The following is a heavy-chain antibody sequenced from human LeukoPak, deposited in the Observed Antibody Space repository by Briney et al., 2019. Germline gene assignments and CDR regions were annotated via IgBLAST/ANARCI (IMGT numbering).Heavy chain of an antibody. Sequence: GRSLRLSCAASGFTFSSYAMHWVRQAPGKGLEWVAVISYDGSNKYYADSVKGRFTISRDNSKNTLYLQMNSLRAEDTAVYYCARGLPPPVKLGYCSSTSCYSNWFDPWGQGTLVTVSS. CDR2: ISYDGSNK. CDR1: GFTFSSYA. CDR3: ARGLPPPVKLGYCSSTSCYSNWFDP. D-gene: IGHD2-2*01. V-gene: IGHV3-30-3*01. J-gene: IGHJ5*02.